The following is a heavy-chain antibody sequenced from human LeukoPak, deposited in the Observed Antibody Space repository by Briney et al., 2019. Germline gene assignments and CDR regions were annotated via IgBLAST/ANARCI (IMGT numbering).Heavy chain of an antibody. CDR3: ASSITMDYYYMDV. V-gene: IGHV1-69*05. CDR1: GGTFSSYA. J-gene: IGHJ6*03. CDR2: IIPIFGTA. D-gene: IGHD3-10*01. Sequence: SVKVSCKASGGTFSSYAISWVRQAPGQGLEWMGGIIPIFGTANYAQKFQGRVTITTDESTSTAYMELSSLRSEDTAVYYCASSITMDYYYMDVWGKGTTVTVSS.